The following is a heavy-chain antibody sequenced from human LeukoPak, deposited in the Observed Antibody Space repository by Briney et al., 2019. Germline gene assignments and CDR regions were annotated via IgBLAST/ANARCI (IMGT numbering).Heavy chain of an antibody. CDR3: ATRVPTSGWFEYYFDY. CDR1: GYTLTELS. Sequence: GASVKVSCKVSGYTLTELSMHWVRQAPGKGLEWRGCFDPEDGETIYAQKFQGRVTMTEDTSTDTAYMELSSLRSEDTAVYYCATRVPTSGWFEYYFDYSGQGTLVTVSS. V-gene: IGHV1-24*01. CDR2: FDPEDGET. J-gene: IGHJ4*02. D-gene: IGHD3-22*01.